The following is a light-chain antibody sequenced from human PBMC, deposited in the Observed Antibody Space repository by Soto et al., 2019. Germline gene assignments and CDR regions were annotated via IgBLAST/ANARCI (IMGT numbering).Light chain of an antibody. J-gene: IGLJ1*01. Sequence: TISCSGSSSNIGSNTVNWYQQLPGTAPKLLIYNNNQRPSGGPDRISGSKSGTSASLAIGGLQSEDEADYYCAAWDDSLSGFYVFGTGTKVTVL. CDR3: AAWDDSLSGFYV. CDR2: NNN. V-gene: IGLV1-44*01. CDR1: SSNIGSNT.